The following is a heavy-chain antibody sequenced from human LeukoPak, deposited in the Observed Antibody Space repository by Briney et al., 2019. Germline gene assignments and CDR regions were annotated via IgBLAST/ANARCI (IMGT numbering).Heavy chain of an antibody. CDR1: GFTFDDYG. D-gene: IGHD6-13*01. Sequence: PGGSLRLSCAASGFTFDDYGMSWVRQAPGKGLEWVSGIDWNGGSTGYEDSVKGRFTISRDNAKNSLYLQMHSLRAEDTAVYYCARDSQAVGTDFDYWGQGTLVTVSS. CDR3: ARDSQAVGTDFDY. V-gene: IGHV3-20*04. CDR2: IDWNGGST. J-gene: IGHJ4*02.